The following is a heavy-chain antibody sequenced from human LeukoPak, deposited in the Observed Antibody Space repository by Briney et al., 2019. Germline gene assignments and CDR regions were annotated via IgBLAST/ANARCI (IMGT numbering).Heavy chain of an antibody. CDR2: IYYSGST. Sequence: SETLSLTCTVSGGSISSYYWSWIRQPPGKGLEWIGYIYYSGSTNYNPSLKSRVTISEDTSKNQFSLKLSSVTAADTAVYYCARAPRSGYSSSWYFDYWGQGTLVTVSS. CDR1: GGSISSYY. CDR3: ARAPRSGYSSSWYFDY. D-gene: IGHD6-13*01. V-gene: IGHV4-59*01. J-gene: IGHJ4*02.